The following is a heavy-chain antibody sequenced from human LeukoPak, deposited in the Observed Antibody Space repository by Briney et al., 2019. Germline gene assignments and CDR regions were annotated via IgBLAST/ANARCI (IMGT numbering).Heavy chain of an antibody. J-gene: IGHJ4*02. D-gene: IGHD2-2*01. CDR2: ISYDGSNK. V-gene: IGHV3-30*18. CDR3: AKDKVVPAATFDY. CDR1: GFTFSSYG. Sequence: GGSLRLSCAASGFTFSSYGMHWVRQAPGKGLEWVAVISYDGSNKYYADSVKGRFTISRDNSKNTLYLQMNSLRAEDTVVYYCAKDKVVPAATFDYWGQGTLVTVSS.